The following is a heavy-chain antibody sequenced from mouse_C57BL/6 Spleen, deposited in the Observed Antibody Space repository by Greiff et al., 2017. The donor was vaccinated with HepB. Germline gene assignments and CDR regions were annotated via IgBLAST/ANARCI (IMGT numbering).Heavy chain of an antibody. D-gene: IGHD2-5*01. J-gene: IGHJ3*01. CDR3: AREGDYYSNPALFAY. CDR2: IYPGDGDT. Sequence: PLQQSGAELVKPGASVKISCKASGYAFSSYWMNWVKQRPGKGREWIGQIYPGDGDTNYNGKFKGKATLTADKSSSTAYMQLSSLTSEDTAVYFCAREGDYYSNPALFAYWGQGTLVTVSA. V-gene: IGHV1-80*01. CDR1: GYAFSSYW.